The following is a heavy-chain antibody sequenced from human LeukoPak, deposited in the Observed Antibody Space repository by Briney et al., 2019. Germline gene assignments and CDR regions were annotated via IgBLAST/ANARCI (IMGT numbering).Heavy chain of an antibody. CDR3: ARGYCSSTTCSIDY. D-gene: IGHD2-2*01. Sequence: GGSLRLSCAASGFTFSTYSMNWVRQAPGEGLEWVSSISGSSDYIYYADSVKGRFTISRDDAKTSLYLQMNSLRADEDTAVYYCARGYCSSTTCSIDYWGQGTLVTASS. V-gene: IGHV3-21*01. CDR1: GFTFSTYS. J-gene: IGHJ4*02. CDR2: ISGSSDYI.